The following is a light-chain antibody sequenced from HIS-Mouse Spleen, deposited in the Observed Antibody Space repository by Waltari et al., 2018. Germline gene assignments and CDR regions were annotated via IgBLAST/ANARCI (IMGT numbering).Light chain of an antibody. J-gene: IGLJ2*01. CDR3: YSTDSSGNHRV. CDR2: EDS. V-gene: IGLV3-10*01. CDR1: ALTTKY. Sequence: SYELTQPPSVSVSPGQTARINCYGDALTTKYAYRYQQKSGQAPVLVIYEDSKRPSGIPERFSGSSSGTMATLTISGAQVEDEADYYCYSTDSSGNHRVFGGGTKLTVL.